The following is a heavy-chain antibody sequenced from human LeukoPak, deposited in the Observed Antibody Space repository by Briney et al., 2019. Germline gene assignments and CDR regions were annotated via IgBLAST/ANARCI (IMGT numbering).Heavy chain of an antibody. J-gene: IGHJ4*02. CDR1: GFTFSSYA. D-gene: IGHD5-18*01. CDR3: VKVGYSYGWGPFDY. Sequence: GGSLRLSCSASGFTFSSYAMHWVRQAPGKGLEYVSAISSNGGSTYYADSVKGRFTISRDNSKNTLYLQMSSLRAEDTAVYYCVKVGYSYGWGPFDYWGQGTLVTVFS. CDR2: ISSNGGST. V-gene: IGHV3-64D*06.